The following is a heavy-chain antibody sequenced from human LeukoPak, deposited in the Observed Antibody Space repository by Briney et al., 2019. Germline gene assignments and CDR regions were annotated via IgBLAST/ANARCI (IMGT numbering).Heavy chain of an antibody. CDR1: GYTFTSYA. CDR2: INTNTGNP. J-gene: IGHJ4*02. CDR3: ARDGEAYYDSSGYRY. Sequence: ASVKVSCKASGYTFTSYAMNWVRQAPGQGLEWMGWINTNTGNPTYAQGFTGRFVFSLGTSVSTAYLQISSLKAEDTAVYYCARDGEAYYDSSGYRYWGQGTLVTVSS. D-gene: IGHD3-22*01. V-gene: IGHV7-4-1*02.